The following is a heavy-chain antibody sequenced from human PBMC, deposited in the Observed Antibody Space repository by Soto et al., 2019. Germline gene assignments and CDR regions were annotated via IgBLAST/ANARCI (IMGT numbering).Heavy chain of an antibody. CDR2: IYYSGIT. V-gene: IGHV4-59*01. D-gene: IGHD7-27*01. J-gene: IGHJ4*02. Sequence: QSQTLSLTCTVSGGSISSYYWSWIRQPPGKGLEWIGYIYYSGITNYNPSLKSRVTISVDTPKNQFSLKLSSVTAADTAVYYCARSPNWGEYYFDYWGQGTLVTVAS. CDR1: GGSISSYY. CDR3: ARSPNWGEYYFDY.